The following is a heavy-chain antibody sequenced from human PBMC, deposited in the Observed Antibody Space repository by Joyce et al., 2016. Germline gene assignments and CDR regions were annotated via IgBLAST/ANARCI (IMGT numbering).Heavy chain of an antibody. CDR3: ARIPGSSYYQPFDY. CDR1: TFSFSYFA. J-gene: IGHJ4*02. CDR2: ISANGDIQ. D-gene: IGHD3-22*01. V-gene: IGHV3-30-3*01. Sequence: QVQLVESGGGLVQPGRSLRLSCAGSTFSFSYFAMHWVRQAPGKGLEWVAFISANGDIQHYADSVKGRFTISRDNSSNTLLLQMNRLRAEDTARYYCARIPGSSYYQPFDYWGQGTQVTVSS.